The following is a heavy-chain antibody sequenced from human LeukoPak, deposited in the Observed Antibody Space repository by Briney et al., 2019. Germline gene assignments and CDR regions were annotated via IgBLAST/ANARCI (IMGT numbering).Heavy chain of an antibody. V-gene: IGHV3-21*01. D-gene: IGHD3-9*01. J-gene: IGHJ6*02. CDR1: GFTFSSYS. Sequence: GGSLRLSCAASGFTFSSYSMNWVRQAPGKGLEWVSSISSSSSYIYYAVSVKGRFTISRDNAKNSLYLQMNSLRAEDTAVYYYARDEYYDILTGYRRDIYYYYYGMDVWGQGTTVTVSS. CDR3: ARDEYYDILTGYRRDIYYYYYGMDV. CDR2: ISSSSSYI.